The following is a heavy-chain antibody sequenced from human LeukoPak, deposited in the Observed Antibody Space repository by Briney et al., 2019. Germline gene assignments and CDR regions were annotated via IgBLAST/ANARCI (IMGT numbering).Heavy chain of an antibody. D-gene: IGHD2/OR15-2a*01. CDR2: IHNDAATT. CDR1: GFAFGAYA. CDR3: AKGKGGTSFNYCFDY. J-gene: IGHJ4*02. V-gene: IGHV3-23*03. Sequence: GASLRLSCAASGFAFGAYAMIWVRQAPGKGLEWVSLIHNDAATTYYADSVRGRFTVPRDNSKNTLYLEMNSLRAEDTAVYYCAKGKGGTSFNYCFDYWGQGTPVSVSS.